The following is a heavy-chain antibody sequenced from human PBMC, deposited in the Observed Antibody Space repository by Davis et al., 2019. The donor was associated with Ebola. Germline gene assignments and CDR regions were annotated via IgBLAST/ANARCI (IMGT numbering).Heavy chain of an antibody. CDR1: GFAFSSYA. J-gene: IGHJ4*02. D-gene: IGHD5-24*01. V-gene: IGHV3-23*01. Sequence: GESLKTPCAASGFAFSSYAMSWVRQAPGKGLEWVSAISGSGGSTYYADSVKGRFTISRDNSKNTLYLQMNSLRAEDTAVYYCARDRVMATILDYWGQGTLVTVSS. CDR3: ARDRVMATILDY. CDR2: ISGSGGST.